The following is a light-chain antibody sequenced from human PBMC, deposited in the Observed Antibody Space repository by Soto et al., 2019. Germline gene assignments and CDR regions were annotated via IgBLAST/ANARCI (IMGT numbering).Light chain of an antibody. CDR1: QSITGW. CDR3: QQYNPYSPWT. Sequence: DIQMTQSPSTLSASVGDRVTITCRASQSITGWLAWFQQKPGKAPKLLISKASRLESGVPSRFSGSGSGTEITLSISGLQPDDFATYYCQQYNPYSPWTFGQGTKVDIK. CDR2: KAS. V-gene: IGKV1-5*03. J-gene: IGKJ1*01.